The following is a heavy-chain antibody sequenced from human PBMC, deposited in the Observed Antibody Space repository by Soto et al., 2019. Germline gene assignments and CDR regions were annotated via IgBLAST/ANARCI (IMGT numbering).Heavy chain of an antibody. CDR1: GGSISSAAYY. D-gene: IGHD5-18*01. CDR3: AREYTYGSNFFDC. V-gene: IGHV4-31*03. CDR2: VSHSGST. J-gene: IGHJ4*01. Sequence: QVRLQESGPGLVKPSQTLSLTGTVSGGSISSAAYYWSWIRQHPGKGLEWIGYVSHSGSTYYTPSLTSRVITSVHTSKNPSSLSLTSVTAAATAVHYCAREYTYGSNFFDCWGQEPWSPSPQ.